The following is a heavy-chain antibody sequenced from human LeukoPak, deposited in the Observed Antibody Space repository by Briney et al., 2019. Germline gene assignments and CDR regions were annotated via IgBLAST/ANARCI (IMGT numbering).Heavy chain of an antibody. CDR3: ARALYYYDSSGYPLYYFDY. D-gene: IGHD3-22*01. CDR2: INHSGST. J-gene: IGHJ4*02. CDR1: GGSFSGYY. V-gene: IGHV4-34*01. Sequence: SETLSLTCAVYGGSFSGYYWSWIRQPPGKGLEWIGEINHSGSTNYNPSLKSRVTISVDTSKNQFSLKLSSVTAADTAVYYCARALYYYDSSGYPLYYFDYWGQGTLVTVSS.